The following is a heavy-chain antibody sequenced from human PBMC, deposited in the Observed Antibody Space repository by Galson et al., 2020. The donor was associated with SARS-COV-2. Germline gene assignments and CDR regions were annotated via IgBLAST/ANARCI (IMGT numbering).Heavy chain of an antibody. Sequence: SETLSLNCAVSGYSISSGHYWVWVRQPPGKGLEWIASIHHRGDTYYSPSLRRRVTISIDTSKNQFSLDVSSLTTADTAVYYCSRAHPFGGVLVFWGQGALVTVSS. CDR3: SRAHPFGGVLVF. CDR1: GYSISSGHY. CDR2: IHHRGDT. D-gene: IGHD3-16*02. J-gene: IGHJ4*02. V-gene: IGHV4-38-2*01.